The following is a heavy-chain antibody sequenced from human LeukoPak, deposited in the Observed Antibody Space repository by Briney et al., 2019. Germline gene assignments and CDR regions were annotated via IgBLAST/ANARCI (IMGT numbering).Heavy chain of an antibody. CDR1: GYTFISYS. CDR2: INPSTGST. D-gene: IGHD3-22*01. J-gene: IGHJ4*02. CDR3: ARDLASSGYYYD. Sequence: GASVKVSCKASGYTFISYSMHWVRQAPGQGLEWMGIINPSTGSTSYAQKFQGRVTMTRDTSTSTVYMELSSLRSEDTAIYYCARDLASSGYYYDWGQGTLVTVSS. V-gene: IGHV1-46*01.